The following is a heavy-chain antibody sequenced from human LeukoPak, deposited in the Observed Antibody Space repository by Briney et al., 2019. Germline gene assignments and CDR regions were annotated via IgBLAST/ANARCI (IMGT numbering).Heavy chain of an antibody. CDR3: AKDIAAAGRYYFDY. V-gene: IGHV3-30*18. Sequence: GRSLRLSCAASGFTFSSYGMHWVRQAPGKGLEWVAVISYDGSNKYYADSVKGRFTISRDNSKNTLYLQMNSLRAKDTAVYYCAKDIAAAGRYYFDYWGQGTLVTVSS. J-gene: IGHJ4*02. CDR1: GFTFSSYG. D-gene: IGHD6-13*01. CDR2: ISYDGSNK.